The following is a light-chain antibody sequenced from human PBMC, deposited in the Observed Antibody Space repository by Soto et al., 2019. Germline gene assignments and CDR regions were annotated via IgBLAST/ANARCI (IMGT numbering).Light chain of an antibody. V-gene: IGKV3-15*01. CDR3: QQYNNWPT. CDR2: GAS. CDR1: QSINNH. J-gene: IGKJ1*01. Sequence: EVVLTQSPATLPVSPGERATVSCRTNQSINNHLSWYPPKPGQAPKLRLYGASTRAPGIPARFSGSGSGTEFTLTINSVQSEDFAVYFCQQYNNWPTFGQGTKVDIK.